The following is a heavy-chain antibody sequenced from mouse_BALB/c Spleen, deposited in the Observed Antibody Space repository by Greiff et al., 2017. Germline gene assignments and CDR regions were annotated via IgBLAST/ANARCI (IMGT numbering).Heavy chain of an antibody. D-gene: IGHD1-3*01. J-gene: IGHJ1*01. CDR1: GYTFTSYW. CDR2: INPSTGYT. V-gene: IGHV1-7*01. Sequence: QVQLQQSGADLAKPGASVKMSCKASGYTFTSYWMHWVKQRPGQGLEWIGYINPSTGYTEYNQKFKDKATLTADKSSSTAYMQLSSLTSEDSAVYYCARRSGDWYFDVWGAGTTVTVSS. CDR3: ARRSGDWYFDV.